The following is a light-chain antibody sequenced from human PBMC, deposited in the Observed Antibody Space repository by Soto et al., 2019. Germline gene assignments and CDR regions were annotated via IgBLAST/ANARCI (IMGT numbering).Light chain of an antibody. Sequence: QSALTQPASVSGSPGQSITIACTGTSSDVGGYNYVSWYQHHPGKAPKLMIFGDSKRPSGVSNRFSGSKSANTASLTISGLQADDEADYYCSSYTTRTTLIFGGGTKPTVL. CDR1: SSDVGGYNY. J-gene: IGLJ2*01. CDR3: SSYTTRTTLI. V-gene: IGLV2-14*03. CDR2: GDS.